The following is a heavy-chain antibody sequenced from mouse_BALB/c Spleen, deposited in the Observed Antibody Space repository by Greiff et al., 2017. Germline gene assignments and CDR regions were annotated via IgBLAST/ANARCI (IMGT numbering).Heavy chain of an antibody. CDR2: IDPYNGGT. J-gene: IGHJ3*01. D-gene: IGHD2-3*01. Sequence: VQLKQSGPELVKPGASVKVSCKASGYAFTSYNMYWVKQSHGKSLEWIGYIDPYNGGTSYNQKFKGKATLTVDKSSSTAYMHLNSLTSEDSAVYYCAKEGDGYSTLGFAYWGQGTLVTVSA. CDR3: AKEGDGYSTLGFAY. CDR1: GYAFTSYN. V-gene: IGHV1S135*01.